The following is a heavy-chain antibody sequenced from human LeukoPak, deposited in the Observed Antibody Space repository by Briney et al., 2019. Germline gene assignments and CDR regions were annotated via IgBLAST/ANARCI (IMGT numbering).Heavy chain of an antibody. V-gene: IGHV1-2*02. CDR3: ARNGYNWNDNWFDP. D-gene: IGHD1-1*01. CDR2: INPNSGGT. CDR1: GGTFSSYA. J-gene: IGHJ5*02. Sequence: ASVKVSCKASGGTFSSYAISWVRQAPGQGLEWMGWINPNSGGTNYAQKFQGRVTMTRDTSISTAYMELSRLRSDDTAVYYCARNGYNWNDNWFDPWGQGTLVTVSS.